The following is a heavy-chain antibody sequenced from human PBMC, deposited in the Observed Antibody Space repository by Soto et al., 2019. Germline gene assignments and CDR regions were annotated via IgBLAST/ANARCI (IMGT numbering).Heavy chain of an antibody. CDR2: IKQDGSEK. J-gene: IGHJ5*02. Sequence: GGSLRLSCAASGFTFSSYWMSWVRQAPGKGLEWVANIKQDGSEKYYVDSVKGRFTISRDNAKNSLYLQMNSLRAEDTAVYYCARDLSGIVVVGDNWFDPWGQGTLVTVSS. V-gene: IGHV3-7*01. CDR3: ARDLSGIVVVGDNWFDP. D-gene: IGHD2-15*01. CDR1: GFTFSSYW.